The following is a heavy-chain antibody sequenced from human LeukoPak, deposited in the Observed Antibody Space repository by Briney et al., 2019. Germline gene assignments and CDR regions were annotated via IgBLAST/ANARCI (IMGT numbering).Heavy chain of an antibody. CDR1: GVSFSGYY. J-gene: IGHJ6*02. Sequence: SETLSLTCAVYGVSFSGYYWSWVRQPPGKGLEWLGEINHSGSTNYNPSLKSRVTISVDTSKNQFSLKLSSVAAADTAVYYCARDYYCSSTSCYRRGNGMDVWGQGTTVTVSS. CDR2: INHSGST. D-gene: IGHD2-2*01. V-gene: IGHV4-34*01. CDR3: ARDYYCSSTSCYRRGNGMDV.